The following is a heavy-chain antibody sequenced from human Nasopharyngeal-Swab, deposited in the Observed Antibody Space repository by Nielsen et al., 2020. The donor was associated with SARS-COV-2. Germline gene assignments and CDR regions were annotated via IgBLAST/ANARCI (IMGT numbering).Heavy chain of an antibody. CDR1: GGSISSGGYY. J-gene: IGHJ6*02. D-gene: IGHD3-10*01. CDR3: ARTYGSGSYSYYYGMDV. V-gene: IGHV4-31*03. CDR2: IYYSGST. Sequence: LRLSCTVSGGSISSGGYYWSWIRQHPGKGLEWIGYIYYSGSTYYNPSLKSRVTISVDTPKNQFSLKLSSVTAADTAVYYCARTYGSGSYSYYYGMDVWGQGTTVTVSS.